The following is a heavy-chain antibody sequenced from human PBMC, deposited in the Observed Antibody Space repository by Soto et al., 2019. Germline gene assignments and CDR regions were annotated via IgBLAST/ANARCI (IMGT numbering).Heavy chain of an antibody. CDR2: ISHDGSNK. V-gene: IGHV3-30*03. J-gene: IGHJ4*02. D-gene: IGHD3-10*01. CDR1: GFPFTTYG. CDR3: VGGQYYFDY. Sequence: QVQLVESGGGVVQPGRSLRLSCAASGFPFTTYGMHWVREGPGKGLEWVAVISHDGSNKYYADSVKGRFTISRDNSKNTLYLQMNSLRPADTALYYCVGGQYYFDYRGQGTLVTVSS.